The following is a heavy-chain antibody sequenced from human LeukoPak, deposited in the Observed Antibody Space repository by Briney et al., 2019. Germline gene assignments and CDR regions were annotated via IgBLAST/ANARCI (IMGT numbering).Heavy chain of an antibody. CDR3: ARVGFLYYFDY. D-gene: IGHD2-15*01. Sequence: SETLSLTCAVYGGSFSGYYWSWIRQPPGKGLEWIGEINHSGSTNCNPSLKSRVTISVDTSKNQFSLKLSSVTAADTAVYYCARVGFLYYFDYWGQGTLVTVSS. CDR1: GGSFSGYY. CDR2: INHSGST. J-gene: IGHJ4*02. V-gene: IGHV4-34*01.